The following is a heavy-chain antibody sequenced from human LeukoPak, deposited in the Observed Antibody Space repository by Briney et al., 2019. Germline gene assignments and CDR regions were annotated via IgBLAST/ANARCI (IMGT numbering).Heavy chain of an antibody. CDR1: GGSISRSNW. CDR3: AREGVQLLNNWFDP. J-gene: IGHJ5*02. Sequence: SETLSLTCAVSGGSISRSNWWSWVRQPPGKGLEWIGEIFHGESTHYNPSLKSRVTISVDKSENQFSLKLSSVTAADTAVCYCAREGVQLLNNWFDPWGQGTLVTVSS. D-gene: IGHD2-2*01. V-gene: IGHV4-4*02. CDR2: IFHGEST.